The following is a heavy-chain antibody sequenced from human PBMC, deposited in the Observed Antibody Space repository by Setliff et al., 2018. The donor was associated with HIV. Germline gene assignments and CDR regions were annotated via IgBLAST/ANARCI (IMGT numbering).Heavy chain of an antibody. CDR1: EFSFSNYW. D-gene: IGHD3-10*01. Sequence: LSLSCAASEFSFSNYWMAWVRQAPGKGLEWVGNINQDGSEENYVDSVKGRFTISRDNAKNSLYLQMNSLRAEDTAVYYCARKLRPGHGMDVWGQGTTVTVSS. CDR2: INQDGSEE. V-gene: IGHV3-7*01. J-gene: IGHJ6*02. CDR3: ARKLRPGHGMDV.